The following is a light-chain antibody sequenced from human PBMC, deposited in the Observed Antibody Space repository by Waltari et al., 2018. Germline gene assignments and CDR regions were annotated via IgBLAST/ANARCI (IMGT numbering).Light chain of an antibody. CDR3: QTGGHGTWV. CDR2: VNSDGSH. V-gene: IGLV4-69*01. J-gene: IGLJ3*02. Sequence: QLVLTQSPSASASLGASVKPTCTLSSGHSSNVIAGHQQQPEKGPRYLRKVNSDGSHSKGDKIPARSSGSSSEAEHYLTISSLQSEDEADYYCQTGGHGTWVFGGGTKLTVL. CDR1: SGHSSNV.